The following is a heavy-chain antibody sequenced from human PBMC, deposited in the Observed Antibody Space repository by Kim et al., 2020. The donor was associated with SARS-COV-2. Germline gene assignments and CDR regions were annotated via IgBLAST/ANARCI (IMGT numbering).Heavy chain of an antibody. J-gene: IGHJ6*03. CDR1: GYSFTYYW. Sequence: GESLKISCKGSGYSFTYYWIGWVRQMPGKGLEWMGIIYPGDSDTTYSPSFQGQVSISADKSISTAYLQWCSLKASDTAIYYCARLSNTAAAGRGGYMDVWGEGTTVTVSS. V-gene: IGHV5-51*01. CDR3: ARLSNTAAAGRGGYMDV. D-gene: IGHD6-13*01. CDR2: IYPGDSDT.